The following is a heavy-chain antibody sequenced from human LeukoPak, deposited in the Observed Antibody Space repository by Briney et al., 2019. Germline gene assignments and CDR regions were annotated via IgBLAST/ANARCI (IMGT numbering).Heavy chain of an antibody. D-gene: IGHD3-10*01. Sequence: ASVKVSCKASGYTFTGYYMHWVRQAPGKGLEWMGGFDPEDGETIYAQKFQGRVTMTEDTSTDTAYMELSSLRSEDTAVYYCARYYYGSGNYAFDIWGQGTMVTVSS. CDR2: FDPEDGET. V-gene: IGHV1-24*01. CDR3: ARYYYGSGNYAFDI. J-gene: IGHJ3*02. CDR1: GYTFTGYY.